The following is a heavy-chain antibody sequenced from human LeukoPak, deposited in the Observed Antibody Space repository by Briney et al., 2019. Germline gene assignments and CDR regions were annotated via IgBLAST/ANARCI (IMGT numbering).Heavy chain of an antibody. V-gene: IGHV1-69*05. CDR1: GDTFNNYI. CDR2: VMPLFNTP. D-gene: IGHD1-14*01. CDR3: ARVDRHHFYMDV. J-gene: IGHJ6*03. Sequence: GASVKVSCKASGDTFNNYIITWVRQAPGLGLEWMGGVMPLFNTPNYAQKFQGRITIITDASTHTSYMELRSLRSEDTAVYSCARVDRHHFYMDVWGKGTTVTVSS.